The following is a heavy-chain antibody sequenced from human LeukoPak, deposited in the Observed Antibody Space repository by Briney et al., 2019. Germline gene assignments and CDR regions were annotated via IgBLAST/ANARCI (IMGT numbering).Heavy chain of an antibody. J-gene: IGHJ4*02. CDR2: VSYSGST. Sequence: SETLSLTCTVSGGSISSYYWSWVRQPPGKGLEWIGYVSYSGSTNHNPSLKSRVTISLDTSKNQFSLKLSSVTAADTAVYYCARDYEDGFDYWGQGTLVTVSS. CDR3: ARDYEDGFDY. CDR1: GGSISSYY. V-gene: IGHV4-59*01. D-gene: IGHD3-3*01.